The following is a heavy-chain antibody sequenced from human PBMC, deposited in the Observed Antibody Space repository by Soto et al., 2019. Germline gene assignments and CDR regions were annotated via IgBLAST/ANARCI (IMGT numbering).Heavy chain of an antibody. J-gene: IGHJ5*02. Sequence: GSLRLSCTGSGFSFFSYAMSWVRQAPGKGLEWVSTXXXXXXXXYYADSVKGRFVVSRDNDKNTVYLHMSSLTGEDTAVYFCAKIEMGWFAHWGQGTQVTVSS. CDR1: GFSFFSYA. V-gene: IGHV3-23*01. CDR2: XXXXXXXX. D-gene: IGHD2-8*01. CDR3: AKIEMGWFAH.